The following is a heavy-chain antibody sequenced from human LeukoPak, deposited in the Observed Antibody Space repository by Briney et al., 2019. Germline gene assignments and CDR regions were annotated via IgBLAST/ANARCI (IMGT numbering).Heavy chain of an antibody. J-gene: IGHJ5*02. CDR3: ARATSWYVSCFDP. Sequence: SETLSLTCTVSGGSIRGYYWSWLRQPAGKGLEWIGRIYTSGSTTYNPSLKSRVTMSVDTSRNQFSLKLSFVTAADTAVYYCARATSWYVSCFDPWGQGTLVTVSS. CDR2: IYTSGST. CDR1: GGSIRGYY. D-gene: IGHD2-2*01. V-gene: IGHV4-4*07.